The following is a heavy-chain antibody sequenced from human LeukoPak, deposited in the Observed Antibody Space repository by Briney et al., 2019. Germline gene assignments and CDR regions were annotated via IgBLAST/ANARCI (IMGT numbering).Heavy chain of an antibody. J-gene: IGHJ4*02. D-gene: IGHD6-6*01. CDR1: GFTFSDYH. CDR2: ISSSGSKV. V-gene: IGHV3-11*04. Sequence: KTGGSLRLSCAASGFTFSDYHMSWIRQAPGKGLEWVSYISSSGSKVYYADSMKGRFTISRDNAKNSLYLQMNSLRAEDTAVYYCASSYSSSRFDYWGQGTLVTVSS. CDR3: ASSYSSSRFDY.